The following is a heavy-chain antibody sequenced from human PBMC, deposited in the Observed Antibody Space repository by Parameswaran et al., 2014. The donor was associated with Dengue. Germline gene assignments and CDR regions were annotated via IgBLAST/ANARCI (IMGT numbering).Heavy chain of an antibody. Sequence: RWIRQPPGKGLEWIGYIYYSGSTHYNSSLKSRLTISVDTSKNQFSLKLSSVTAADTAVYYCARAALSYYYAMDVWGQGTTVTVSS. CDR3: ARAALSYYYAMDV. J-gene: IGHJ6*02. V-gene: IGHV4-30-4*01. CDR2: IYYSGST.